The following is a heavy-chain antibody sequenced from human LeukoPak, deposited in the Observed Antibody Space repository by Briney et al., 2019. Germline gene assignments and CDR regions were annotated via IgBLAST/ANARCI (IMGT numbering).Heavy chain of an antibody. CDR2: ISYDGSNK. CDR3: VSHQGSFDY. Sequence: GGSLRLSCAASGVTFSSYAMHWVRQAPGKGLEWVAVISYDGSNKYYADSVKGRFTISRDNSKNTLYLQMNSLRAEDTAVYYCVSHQGSFDYWGQGTLVTVSS. V-gene: IGHV3-30*04. CDR1: GVTFSSYA. J-gene: IGHJ4*02.